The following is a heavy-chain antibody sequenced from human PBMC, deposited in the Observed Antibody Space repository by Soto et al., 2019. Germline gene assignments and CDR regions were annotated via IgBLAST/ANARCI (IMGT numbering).Heavy chain of an antibody. V-gene: IGHV1-18*01. CDR2: ISAYHGNT. CDR1: GYTFTSYG. J-gene: IGHJ6*02. CDR3: ARDRDIVVVPAADFYYYYGMDV. Sequence: ASVKVSCKASGYTFTSYGISWVRQAPGQGLEWMGWISAYHGNTNYAQKLQGRVTMTTDTSTSTAYMELRSLRSDDTAVYYCARDRDIVVVPAADFYYYYGMDVWGQGTTVTVSS. D-gene: IGHD2-2*01.